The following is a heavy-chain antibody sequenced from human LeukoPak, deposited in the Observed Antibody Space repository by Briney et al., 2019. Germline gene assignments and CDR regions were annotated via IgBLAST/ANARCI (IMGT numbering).Heavy chain of an antibody. Sequence: GGSLRLSCAGSGFTFSSYQMHWVRQAPGKGLEWVSYIKNGGSPIFYAGSVKGRFTISRDDAKKSLYLQMNTLRAEDTAIYYCARETRGAFDYWGQGTLVTVSS. CDR3: ARETRGAFDY. CDR2: IKNGGSPI. D-gene: IGHD4/OR15-4a*01. V-gene: IGHV3-48*03. J-gene: IGHJ4*02. CDR1: GFTFSSYQ.